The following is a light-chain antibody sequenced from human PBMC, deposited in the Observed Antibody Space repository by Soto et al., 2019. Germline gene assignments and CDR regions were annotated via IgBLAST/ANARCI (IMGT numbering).Light chain of an antibody. V-gene: IGLV2-8*01. CDR1: SSDVGGYNY. Sequence: QSVLTQPPSASGSPGQSVTISCTGTSSDVGGYNYVSWYQQHPGKAPKLMIYEVSKRPSGVPERFSGSKSGNTASLTVSGLQAEDEADYYCSSYAGSNNPNVFGTGTKLTVL. J-gene: IGLJ1*01. CDR3: SSYAGSNNPNV. CDR2: EVS.